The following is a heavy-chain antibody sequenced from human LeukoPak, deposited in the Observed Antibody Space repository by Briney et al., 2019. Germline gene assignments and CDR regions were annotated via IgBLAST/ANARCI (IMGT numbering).Heavy chain of an antibody. V-gene: IGHV4-59*08. Sequence: SETLSLTCTVSGGSISSYYWSWIRQPPGKGLEWIGYIYYSGSTNYNPSLKGRVTISVDTSKNQFSLKLSSVTAADTAVYYCARNYTPKGEEWIQLWLDYWGQGTLVTVSS. CDR1: GGSISSYY. CDR3: ARNYTPKGEEWIQLWLDY. D-gene: IGHD5-18*01. CDR2: IYYSGST. J-gene: IGHJ4*02.